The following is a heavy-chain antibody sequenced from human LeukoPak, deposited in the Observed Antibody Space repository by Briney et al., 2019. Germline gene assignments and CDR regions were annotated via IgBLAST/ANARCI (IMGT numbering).Heavy chain of an antibody. J-gene: IGHJ4*02. CDR3: ARVTWIQLSYYFDY. CDR1: GGTFSSYA. V-gene: IGHV1-69*13. D-gene: IGHD5-18*01. CDR2: IIPIFGTA. Sequence: ASVKVSCKASGGTFSSYAISWVRQAPGQGLEWMGGIIPIFGTANYAQKFQGRVTITADESTSTAYMELSSLRSEDTAVYYCARVTWIQLSYYFDYWGQGTLVTVSS.